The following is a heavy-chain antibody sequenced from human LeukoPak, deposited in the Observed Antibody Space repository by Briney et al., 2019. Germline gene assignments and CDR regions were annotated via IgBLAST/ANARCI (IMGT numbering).Heavy chain of an antibody. CDR1: GGSISGYY. CDR3: AREDRGSGWSYYIDV. V-gene: IGHV4-59*01. CDR2: IHYSGTT. D-gene: IGHD6-19*01. J-gene: IGHJ6*03. Sequence: PSETLSLTCTVSGGSISGYYWSGIRQPPGKGLEWLGYIHYSGTTNYNPSLKSRVTISVDTSKNQFSLKLSSVTAADTAVYYCAREDRGSGWSYYIDVGGKGTTVTVSS.